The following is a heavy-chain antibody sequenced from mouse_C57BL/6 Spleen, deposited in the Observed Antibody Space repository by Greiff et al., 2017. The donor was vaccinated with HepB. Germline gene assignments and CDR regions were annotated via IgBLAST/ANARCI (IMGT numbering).Heavy chain of an antibody. CDR3: ARDHYGSSYAMDY. CDR2: IYPGDGDT. D-gene: IGHD1-1*01. V-gene: IGHV1-82*01. CDR1: GYAFSSSW. Sequence: SGPELVKPGASVKISCKASGYAFSSSWMNWVKQRPGKGLEWIGRIYPGDGDTNYNGKFKGKATLTADKSSSTAYMQLSSLTSEDSAVYFCARDHYGSSYAMDYWGQGTSVTVSS. J-gene: IGHJ4*01.